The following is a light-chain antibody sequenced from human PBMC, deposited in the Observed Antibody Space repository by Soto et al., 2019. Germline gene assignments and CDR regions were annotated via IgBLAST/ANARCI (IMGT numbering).Light chain of an antibody. CDR3: QQRASWVT. CDR1: QSVSNY. J-gene: IGKJ5*01. V-gene: IGKV3-11*01. CDR2: DAS. Sequence: EIVLTQSPATLSLSPGERATLSCRTSQSVSNYLAWYQQKPGQAPRLLIYDASIRATGIPARFSGSGSETDFTLTISSLEPEDFAVYYCQQRASWVTFGQGTRLEIK.